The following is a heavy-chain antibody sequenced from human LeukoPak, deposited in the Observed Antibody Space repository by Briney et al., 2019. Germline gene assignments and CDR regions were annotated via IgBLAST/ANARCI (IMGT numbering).Heavy chain of an antibody. V-gene: IGHV1-18*01. J-gene: IGHJ4*02. Sequence: ASVKVSCKASGYTFTSYVISWVRQAPGQGLQWMGWISVYNGHTKYPQKLQGRVTMTTDTSTSTAYMELRSLRSDDTAVYFCARGYCSSTSCLGDYWGQGTLVTVSS. CDR1: GYTFTSYV. CDR3: ARGYCSSTSCLGDY. D-gene: IGHD2-2*01. CDR2: ISVYNGHT.